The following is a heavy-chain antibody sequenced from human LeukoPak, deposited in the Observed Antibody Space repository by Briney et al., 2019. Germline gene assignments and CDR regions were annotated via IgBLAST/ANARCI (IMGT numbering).Heavy chain of an antibody. V-gene: IGHV4-34*01. CDR3: ASVFVGGWPLSTGAVKFDP. CDR1: GGSFSGYF. J-gene: IGHJ5*02. CDR2: INHSGST. D-gene: IGHD3-10*01. Sequence: SETLSLTCAVYGGSFSGYFWSWIRQPPGKGLEWIGEINHSGSTNYNPSLTSRVTISVDTSKNQFSLKLSSVTAADTAVYYCASVFVGGWPLSTGAVKFDPWGQGTLVTVSS.